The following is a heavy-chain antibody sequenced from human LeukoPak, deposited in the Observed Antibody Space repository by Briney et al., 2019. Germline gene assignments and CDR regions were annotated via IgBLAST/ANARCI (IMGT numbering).Heavy chain of an antibody. J-gene: IGHJ4*02. D-gene: IGHD5-18*01. CDR2: IYYSGST. V-gene: IGHV4-39*01. CDR3: ASRPSPVTAMVDY. CDR1: GGSISSSSYY. Sequence: KPSETLSLTCTVSGGSISSSSYYWGWIRQPPGKGLEWIGSIYYSGSTYYNPSLKSRVTISVDTSKNQFSLKLSSVTAADTAVYYCASRPSPVTAMVDYWGQGTLVTVSS.